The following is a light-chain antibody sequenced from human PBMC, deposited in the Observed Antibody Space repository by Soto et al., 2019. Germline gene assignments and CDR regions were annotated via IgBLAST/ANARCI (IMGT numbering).Light chain of an antibody. CDR2: ATS. CDR1: QVINNY. V-gene: IGKV1-9*01. CDR3: QHFTSSRLYT. Sequence: DIQLTQSPSFLSASVGDRVTITCRASQVINNYLAWYQQKPGRAPKLLIYATSTLPIGVPSRFSGSGSGTEFTLTINSLQPEDFATYYCQHFTSSRLYTFGQGTRL. J-gene: IGKJ2*01.